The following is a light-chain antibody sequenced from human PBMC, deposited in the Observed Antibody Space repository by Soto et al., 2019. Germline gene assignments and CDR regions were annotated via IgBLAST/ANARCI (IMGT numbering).Light chain of an antibody. CDR1: QGIRSA. V-gene: IGKV1-6*01. CDR2: AAS. Sequence: AIQLTQSPSSLSASVGDRVTITCRASQGIRSALGWYQQKPGKVSKLLIYAASTLQSGVPSRFSGSGSGTDFTLTISSLQPEDFATYYCLLDFSYFWAFGQGTKVEVK. J-gene: IGKJ1*01. CDR3: LLDFSYFWA.